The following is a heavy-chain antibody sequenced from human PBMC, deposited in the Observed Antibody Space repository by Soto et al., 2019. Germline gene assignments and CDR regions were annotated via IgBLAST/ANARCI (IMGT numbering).Heavy chain of an antibody. V-gene: IGHV4-59*01. CDR1: NGSISTYY. D-gene: IGHD3-9*01. J-gene: IGHJ5*02. CDR2: VYYSGST. Sequence: LSLTCTVSNGSISTYYWAWVRQPPGKGLEWIGYVYYSGSTNYNPSLKSRVGMSIDTSKNQFSLELKSVTAAHKATYYCVRDYLLTGFDTWGQGTLVTVSS. CDR3: VRDYLLTGFDT.